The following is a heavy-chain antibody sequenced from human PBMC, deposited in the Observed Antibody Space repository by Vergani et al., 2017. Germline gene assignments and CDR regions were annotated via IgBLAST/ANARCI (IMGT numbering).Heavy chain of an antibody. V-gene: IGHV4-4*03. CDR2: IYHSGST. D-gene: IGHD1-7*01. CDR1: GGSISGTNW. Sequence: QVQLQESGPGLVKPPGTLSLTCAVSGGSISGTNWWSWVRQSPGKGLEWIGEIYHSGSTNYNPSLKSRVTISVDKSKNQFSLKLSFVTAADTAIYYCVSKRYLWNYGRDYSYMAVWGKGTTINVS. J-gene: IGHJ6*03. CDR3: VSKRYLWNYGRDYSYMAV.